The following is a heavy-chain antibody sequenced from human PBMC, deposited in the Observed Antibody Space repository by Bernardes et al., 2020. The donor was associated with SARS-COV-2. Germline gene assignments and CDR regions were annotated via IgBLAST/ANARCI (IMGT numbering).Heavy chain of an antibody. CDR2: IGDCAT. V-gene: IGHV3-74*01. Sequence: GGSLRLSCEASGFSLSNYWMHWVRQVPGKGLVLLSRIGDCATTYADSVKGRFTISRDKARNTLHLQMDNLRVEDTAVYYCGKRAEVANHWYFDLWGRGTLVTVSS. D-gene: IGHD2-21*01. CDR1: GFSLSNYW. J-gene: IGHJ2*01. CDR3: GKRAEVANHWYFDL.